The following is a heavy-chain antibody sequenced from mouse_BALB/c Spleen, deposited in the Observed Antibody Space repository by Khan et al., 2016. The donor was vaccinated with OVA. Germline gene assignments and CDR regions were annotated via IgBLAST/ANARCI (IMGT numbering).Heavy chain of an antibody. D-gene: IGHD1-1*02. Sequence: QVQLQQPGAELVRPGVSVKISCKGSGYTFTDYAMHWVMQSHAKSLEWIGVISTYYGDADKNQKFQGKATMTVDKSSSTAYMELARLTSEDSAIYYCARGGRFAYWGQGTLVTVSA. V-gene: IGHV1S137*01. CDR1: GYTFTDYA. CDR3: ARGGRFAY. J-gene: IGHJ3*01. CDR2: ISTYYGDA.